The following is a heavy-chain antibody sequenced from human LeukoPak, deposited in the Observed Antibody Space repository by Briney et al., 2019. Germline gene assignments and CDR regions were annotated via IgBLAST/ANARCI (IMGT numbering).Heavy chain of an antibody. CDR2: INHSGST. Sequence: PSETLPLTCAVYGGSFSGYYWSWIRQPPGKGLEWIGEINHSGSTNYNPSLKSRVTISVDTSKNQFSLKLSSVTAADTAVYYCARGGGGQLRPYYFDYWGQGTLVTVSS. CDR1: GGSFSGYY. V-gene: IGHV4-34*01. J-gene: IGHJ4*02. D-gene: IGHD2-2*01. CDR3: ARGGGGQLRPYYFDY.